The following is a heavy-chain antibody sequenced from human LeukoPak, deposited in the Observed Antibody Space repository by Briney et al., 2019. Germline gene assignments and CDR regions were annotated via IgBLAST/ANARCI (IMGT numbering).Heavy chain of an antibody. CDR3: ARDRAWAFTVGYYYYYYMDV. Sequence: ASVKVSCKASGYTFTSYGISWVRQAPGQGLEWMGWISAHNGNTNYAQKLQGRVTMTPDTSTSTAYMELRSLRSDDTAVYYCARDRAWAFTVGYYYYYYMDVWGKGTTVTVSS. CDR1: GYTFTSYG. CDR2: ISAHNGNT. V-gene: IGHV1-18*01. J-gene: IGHJ6*03. D-gene: IGHD4-11*01.